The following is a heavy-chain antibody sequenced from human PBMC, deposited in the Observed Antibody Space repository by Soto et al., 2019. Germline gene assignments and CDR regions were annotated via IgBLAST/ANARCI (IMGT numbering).Heavy chain of an antibody. Sequence: QVQLVQSGAEVKEPGASVKVSCKTSGYTFTTYGISWVRQAPGQGLEWMGWISPYNGNTKYAQKLQGRVSMTADTAKRTTYMDLRSMTADDTAVYYCTRGCFGEFVDYFDYWGQGTLVTVSS. CDR3: TRGCFGEFVDYFDY. D-gene: IGHD3-10*01. V-gene: IGHV1-18*01. CDR1: GYTFTTYG. J-gene: IGHJ4*02. CDR2: ISPYNGNT.